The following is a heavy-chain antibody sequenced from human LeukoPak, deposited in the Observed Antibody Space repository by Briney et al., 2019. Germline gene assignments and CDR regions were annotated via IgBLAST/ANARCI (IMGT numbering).Heavy chain of an antibody. Sequence: GGSLRLSCAASGFTFSSYGIHWVRQAPGKGLEWVAFTRYDGSNNYYADSVKGRFTISRDNSKKTLYLQMNRLRAEDTAVYYCAKDKAFGGVMGYYFDYWGQGTLVTVSS. D-gene: IGHD3-16*01. CDR3: AKDKAFGGVMGYYFDY. CDR1: GFTFSSYG. J-gene: IGHJ4*02. CDR2: TRYDGSNN. V-gene: IGHV3-30*02.